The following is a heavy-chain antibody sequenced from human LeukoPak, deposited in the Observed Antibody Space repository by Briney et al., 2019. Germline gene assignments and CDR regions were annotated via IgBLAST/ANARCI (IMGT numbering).Heavy chain of an antibody. V-gene: IGHV1-69*13. CDR2: FIPIFGSA. D-gene: IGHD6-19*01. CDR1: GYTFTTYN. CDR3: ARGGVGLAVAAYFDF. Sequence: SVTVSCKASGYTFTTYNISWVRQASGQGLEWMGGFIPIFGSANYAQQFQGRLTMTADESTSTAYMELSSLRSEDTAVYFCARGGVGLAVAAYFDFWGQGTLVTVSS. J-gene: IGHJ4*02.